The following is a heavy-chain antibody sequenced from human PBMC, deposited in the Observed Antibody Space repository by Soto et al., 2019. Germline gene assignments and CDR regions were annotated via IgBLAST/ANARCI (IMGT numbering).Heavy chain of an antibody. J-gene: IGHJ4*02. Sequence: ASVKVSCKASGGTFSSYAISWVRQAPGQGLEWMGGIIPIFGTANYAQKFQGRVTITADESTSTAYMELSSLRSEDTAVYYCARSRYYYDSSGDVFDYWGQGTLVTVSS. V-gene: IGHV1-69*13. CDR3: ARSRYYYDSSGDVFDY. D-gene: IGHD3-22*01. CDR1: GGTFSSYA. CDR2: IIPIFGTA.